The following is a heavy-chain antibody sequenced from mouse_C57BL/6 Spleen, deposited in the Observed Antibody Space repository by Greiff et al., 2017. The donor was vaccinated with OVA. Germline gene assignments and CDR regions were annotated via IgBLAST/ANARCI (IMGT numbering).Heavy chain of an antibody. CDR3: ARSLRLRREGFDY. J-gene: IGHJ2*01. CDR1: GYSITSDY. Sequence: VQLQESGPGLAKPSQTLSLTCSVTGYSITSDYWNWLRKFPGNKLEYMGYISYSGSTYYNPSLKSRISITRDTSKNQYYLQLNSVTTEDTATYYCARSLRLRREGFDYWGQGTTLTVSS. D-gene: IGHD2-4*01. V-gene: IGHV3-8*01. CDR2: ISYSGST.